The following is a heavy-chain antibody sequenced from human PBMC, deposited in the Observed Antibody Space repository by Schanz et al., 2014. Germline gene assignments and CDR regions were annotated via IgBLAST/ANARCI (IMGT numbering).Heavy chain of an antibody. D-gene: IGHD3-22*01. CDR3: AGAFDSSGYYFDY. CDR1: GYTFTAYG. V-gene: IGHV1-46*03. CDR2: VDPSVRGT. J-gene: IGHJ4*02. Sequence: VQSVHSGTEVQKLGASVKVSCQTSGYTFTAYGINWVRQAPGQGLEWMGIVDPSVRGTHFAREFQGRVTVTSDTSTSTVYMELSGLRSEDTAVYYCAGAFDSSGYYFDYWGQGTLVTVSS.